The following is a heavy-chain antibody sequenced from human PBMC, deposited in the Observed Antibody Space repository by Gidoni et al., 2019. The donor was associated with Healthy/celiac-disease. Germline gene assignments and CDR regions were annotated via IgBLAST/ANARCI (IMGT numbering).Heavy chain of an antibody. J-gene: IGHJ4*02. Sequence: EVQLVESGGGVVQPGGSPRLSGAASGFTVSSYWMSWVRQAPGKGLEWVSNIKQDGRVKYYVDSVQGRFTISRDNAKNSLYLQMNSLRSEATAVYYCARVGIAVAGYYFDYWGQGTLVTVSS. CDR3: ARVGIAVAGYYFDY. CDR1: GFTVSSYW. CDR2: IKQDGRVK. V-gene: IGHV3-7*01. D-gene: IGHD6-19*01.